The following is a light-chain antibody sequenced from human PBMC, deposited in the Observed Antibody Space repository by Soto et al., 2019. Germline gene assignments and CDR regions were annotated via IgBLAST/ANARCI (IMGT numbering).Light chain of an antibody. Sequence: QSVLTQTPSVSGAPGQKITMSGTGSSSNIGAGYDVHWYQQLPGAAPRLLIYADNNRPSGVPDRFSASNSGTSAALAITGLQGEDESVYYCQSYDTSLSGVIFGAGTKLTVL. CDR3: QSYDTSLSGVI. V-gene: IGLV1-40*01. CDR2: ADN. CDR1: SSNIGAGYD. J-gene: IGLJ2*01.